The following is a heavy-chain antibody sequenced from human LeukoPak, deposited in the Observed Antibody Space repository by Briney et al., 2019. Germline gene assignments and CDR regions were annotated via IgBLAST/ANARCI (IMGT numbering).Heavy chain of an antibody. J-gene: IGHJ4*02. D-gene: IGHD2-21*01. Sequence: PGGSLRLSCAASGFTFSSYGMHWVRQAPGKGLEWVAVIWYDGSNKYYADSVKGRFTISRDNSKNTLYLQMNSLRAEDTAVYYCAKDLGGGDSGYWGQGTLVTVSS. CDR1: GFTFSSYG. CDR2: IWYDGSNK. CDR3: AKDLGGGDSGY. V-gene: IGHV3-33*06.